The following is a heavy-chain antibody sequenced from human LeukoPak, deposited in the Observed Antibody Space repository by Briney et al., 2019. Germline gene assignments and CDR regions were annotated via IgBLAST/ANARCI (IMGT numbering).Heavy chain of an antibody. Sequence: GGSLTLSCAASGFTVSSYGRLWVRQAPGKGREGVTVIWYDGSNKDSADSVKGRFTISRDNSKNTLYLQMNSLRAEDTAVYYFARDHCTNGVCAYFDYWGQGTLVTVSS. V-gene: IGHV3-33*01. CDR1: GFTVSSYG. D-gene: IGHD2-8*01. CDR2: IWYDGSNK. CDR3: ARDHCTNGVCAYFDY. J-gene: IGHJ4*02.